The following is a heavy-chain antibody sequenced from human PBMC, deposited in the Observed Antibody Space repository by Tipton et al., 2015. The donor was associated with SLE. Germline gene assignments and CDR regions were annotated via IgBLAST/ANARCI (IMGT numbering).Heavy chain of an antibody. J-gene: IGHJ4*02. Sequence: TLSLTCTVSGGSISSGSYYWSWIRQPAGKGLEWIGRIYTSGSTKYNPSLKSRVTISVDTSKNQFSLKLSSVTAADTAVYYCARGDGYSQDYWGQGTLVTVSS. CDR2: IYTSGST. D-gene: IGHD5-24*01. CDR1: GGSISSGSYY. CDR3: ARGDGYSQDY. V-gene: IGHV4-61*02.